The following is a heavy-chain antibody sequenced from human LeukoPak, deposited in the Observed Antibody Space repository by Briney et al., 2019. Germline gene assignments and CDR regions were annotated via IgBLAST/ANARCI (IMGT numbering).Heavy chain of an antibody. V-gene: IGHV3-15*04. CDR3: TRVGHYDFWSGLIDY. Sequence: GGSHRLSCAASGFSFSDAWMSWVRQIPGKGLEWVGRIESKTDGGTTDYAAPVKGRFTISRDDSTNTLYLQMNSLKTEDTAVYYCTRVGHYDFWSGLIDYWGQGTLVTVSS. CDR2: IESKTDGGTT. D-gene: IGHD3-3*01. J-gene: IGHJ4*02. CDR1: GFSFSDAW.